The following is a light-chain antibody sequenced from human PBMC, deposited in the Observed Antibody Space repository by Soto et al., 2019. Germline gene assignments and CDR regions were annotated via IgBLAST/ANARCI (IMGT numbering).Light chain of an antibody. V-gene: IGKV1-5*01. CDR2: DAS. CDR3: QQYNSYSPEGLT. Sequence: DIQLTQSPSTLSASVGERVTITCRASQTVNTWLAWYQHKPGKAPKLLIYDASVLETGVPSRFSGFSSGTEFTLTISSLQPDDFETYFCQQYNSYSPEGLTFGGGTKVEI. CDR1: QTVNTW. J-gene: IGKJ4*01.